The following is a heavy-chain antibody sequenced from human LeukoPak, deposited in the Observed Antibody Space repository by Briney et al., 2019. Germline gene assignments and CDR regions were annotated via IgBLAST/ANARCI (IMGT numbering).Heavy chain of an antibody. CDR3: ARSLGYCSSTSCFRRSEDAFDI. CDR2: IIPIFGTA. D-gene: IGHD2-2*01. J-gene: IGHJ3*02. Sequence: ASVKVSCKASGGTFSSYAISWVRQAPGQGLEWMGGIIPIFGTANYAQKFQGRVTITADKSTSTAYMELSSLRSEDTAVYYCARSLGYCSSTSCFRRSEDAFDIWGQGTVVTVSP. V-gene: IGHV1-69*06. CDR1: GGTFSSYA.